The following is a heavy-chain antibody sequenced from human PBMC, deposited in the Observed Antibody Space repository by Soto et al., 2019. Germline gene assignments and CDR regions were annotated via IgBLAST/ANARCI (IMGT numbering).Heavy chain of an antibody. CDR2: IIPIFGTA. D-gene: IGHD6-6*01. Sequence: SVKVSCKASGGTFSSYAISWVRQAPGQGLEWMGGIIPIFGTANYAQKFQGRVTITADKSTSTAYMELSSLRSEDTAVYYCARSIAARLVKTHWYFDLWGRGTLVTVSS. J-gene: IGHJ2*01. CDR1: GGTFSSYA. CDR3: ARSIAARLVKTHWYFDL. V-gene: IGHV1-69*06.